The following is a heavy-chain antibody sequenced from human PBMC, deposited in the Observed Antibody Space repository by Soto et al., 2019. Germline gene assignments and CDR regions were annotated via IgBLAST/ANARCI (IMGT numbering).Heavy chain of an antibody. CDR1: XXTXSXYG. Sequence: QVELVESGGGVVQPGRSLRLSCAAXXXTXSXYGMHWFRXAPGXGLEWVAVISHDGSRKYYVDSLKGRFTISRDNSKNTLYLQMDSLRPDDTAXXXXXXXXXXXGDLLWGQGTLVTVSS. D-gene: IGHD3-10*01. J-gene: IGHJ4*02. CDR3: XXXXXXXGDLL. V-gene: IGHV3-30*03. CDR2: ISHDGSRK.